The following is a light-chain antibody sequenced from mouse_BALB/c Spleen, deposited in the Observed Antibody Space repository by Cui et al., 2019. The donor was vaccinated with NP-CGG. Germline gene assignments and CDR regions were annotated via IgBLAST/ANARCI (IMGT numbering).Light chain of an antibody. Sequence: AVLSQACALTTSPGETVTLTCRSSTGAVTTSNYANWVQEKPDHLFTGLIGGTNNRAPGVPARFSGSLIGDKAALTITGAQTEDEAIYFCALWYSNHWVFGGGTKLTVL. V-gene: IGLV1*01. CDR3: ALWYSNHWV. J-gene: IGLJ1*01. CDR1: TGAVTTSNY. CDR2: GTN.